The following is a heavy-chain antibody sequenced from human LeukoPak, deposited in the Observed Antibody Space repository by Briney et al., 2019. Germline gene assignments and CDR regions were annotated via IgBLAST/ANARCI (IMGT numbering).Heavy chain of an antibody. CDR3: AKDQGSSSGWYSRDGFAL. CDR2: ISSSGDST. D-gene: IGHD6-19*01. V-gene: IGHV3-23*01. Sequence: GGSLRPSCAGSGLTFSSYAMSWVRQAPGKGLEWVSGISSSGDSTFYADSVKGRFTISRDNSKNTLYLQMNSLRAEDTALYYCAKDQGSSSGWYSRDGFALWGRGTMVTVSS. J-gene: IGHJ3*01. CDR1: GLTFSSYA.